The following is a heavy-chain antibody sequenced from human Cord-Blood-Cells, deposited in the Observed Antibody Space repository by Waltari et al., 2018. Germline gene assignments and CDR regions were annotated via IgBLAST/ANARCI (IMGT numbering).Heavy chain of an antibody. J-gene: IGHJ5*02. V-gene: IGHV1-2*02. CDR2: SNPHSGGT. CDR1: GYTFTGYY. CDR3: ARPPVGGNYYNWFDP. D-gene: IGHD6-19*01. Sequence: QVQLVQSGAEVKKPGASVKVSCKAYGYTFTGYYMHWRRQAPGKGLEWMGWSNPHSGGTNYAQKFQCRVTMTRDTAISTAYMELSRLRSDDTAVYYCARPPVGGNYYNWFDPWGQGPLVTVAS.